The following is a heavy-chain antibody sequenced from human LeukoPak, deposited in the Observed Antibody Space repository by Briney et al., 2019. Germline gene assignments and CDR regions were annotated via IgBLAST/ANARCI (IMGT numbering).Heavy chain of an antibody. CDR3: ARAANWDDAFDI. Sequence: PGGSLRLSCAASGFTFSSYWMHWVRQAPGKGLVWVSRINSDGSSTSYADSVKGRFTISRDNAKNTLYLQMNSLRAEDTAVYYCARAANWDDAFDIWGQGTMVTVSS. J-gene: IGHJ3*02. CDR2: INSDGSST. CDR1: GFTFSSYW. V-gene: IGHV3-74*01. D-gene: IGHD7-27*01.